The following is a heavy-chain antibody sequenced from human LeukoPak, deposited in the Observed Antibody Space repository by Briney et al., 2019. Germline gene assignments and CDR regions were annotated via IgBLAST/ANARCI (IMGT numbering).Heavy chain of an antibody. D-gene: IGHD3-10*01. J-gene: IGHJ5*02. V-gene: IGHV4-59*08. CDR3: ARHGSGTSLALYP. CDR2: ISYSGTT. Sequence: SETLSLTCTVSGGSMSSYYWSWIRQSPGKGLEWVGYISYSGTTNYNPSLRSRVTVSLGTSKNRFSLNLTSVTAADTAVYYCARHGSGTSLALYPWGQGTLVTVSS. CDR1: GGSMSSYY.